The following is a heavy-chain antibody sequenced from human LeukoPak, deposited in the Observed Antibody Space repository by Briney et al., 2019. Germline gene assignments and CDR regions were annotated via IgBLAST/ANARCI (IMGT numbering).Heavy chain of an antibody. CDR2: ISYEASTT. D-gene: IGHD1-26*01. Sequence: GGSLRLSCAASGFTFRNYGMQWVRQAPGKGLEWVAVISYEASTTYYADSVIGRFTISRDNSRNTLSLQMNGLRPEDTAVYYCAKEGPGNYYSAYFDSWGQGTLVTVSS. V-gene: IGHV3-30*18. CDR1: GFTFRNYG. CDR3: AKEGPGNYYSAYFDS. J-gene: IGHJ4*02.